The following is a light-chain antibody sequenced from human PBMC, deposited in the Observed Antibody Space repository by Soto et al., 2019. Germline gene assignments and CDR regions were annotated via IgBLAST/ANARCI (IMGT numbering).Light chain of an antibody. CDR1: QSVGINY. CDR3: QQFGTSLP. CDR2: DVS. V-gene: IGKV3D-20*01. Sequence: EIVLTQSPATLSLSPGERATLSCGASQSVGINYLAWYQQKPGLAPRLLMYDVSKRFSGTPDRFSGSGSGTDFTLPITRLEPEDSAVYYCQQFGTSLPFGGGTKVEIK. J-gene: IGKJ4*01.